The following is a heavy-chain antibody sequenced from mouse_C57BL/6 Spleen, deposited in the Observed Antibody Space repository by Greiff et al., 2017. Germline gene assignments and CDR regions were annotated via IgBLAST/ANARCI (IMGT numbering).Heavy chain of an antibody. J-gene: IGHJ4*01. V-gene: IGHV10-3*01. CDR1: GFTFNTYA. CDR3: VRDHYGSSRYAMDY. D-gene: IGHD1-1*01. CDR2: IRSKSSNYAT. Sequence: DVQLVESGGGLVQPKGSLKLSCAASGFTFNTYAMHWVRQAPGTGLEWVARIRSKSSNYATYYADSVKDRFTISRDDSQSMLYLQMNNLKTEDTAMYYCVRDHYGSSRYAMDYWGQGTSVTVSS.